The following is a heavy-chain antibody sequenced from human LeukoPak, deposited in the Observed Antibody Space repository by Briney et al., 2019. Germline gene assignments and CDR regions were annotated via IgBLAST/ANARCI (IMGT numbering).Heavy chain of an antibody. D-gene: IGHD3-22*01. CDR2: IYYSGST. Sequence: PSQTLPLTCTDSGGSISSGGYYWSWIRQHPGKGLEWIGYIYYSGSTYYNPSLKSRVTISVDTSKNQFSLKLSSVTAADTAVYYCARAPLYYYDSSGYSFDYWGQGTLVTVSS. CDR3: ARAPLYYYDSSGYSFDY. J-gene: IGHJ4*02. CDR1: GGSISSGGYY. V-gene: IGHV4-31*03.